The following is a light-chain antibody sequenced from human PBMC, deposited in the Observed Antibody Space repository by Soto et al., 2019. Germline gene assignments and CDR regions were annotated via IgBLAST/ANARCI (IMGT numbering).Light chain of an antibody. V-gene: IGLV2-14*01. CDR1: TSDVGGYNY. Sequence: QSALTQPASVSGSPGQSITISCTGSTSDVGGYNYVYWYQQHPGKAPKLIIYDVSNRPSGVSNRFSGSKSGNTASLSISGLQAEDEADYYCSSYTSSSTREIFGTGTKLTVL. J-gene: IGLJ1*01. CDR3: SSYTSSSTREI. CDR2: DVS.